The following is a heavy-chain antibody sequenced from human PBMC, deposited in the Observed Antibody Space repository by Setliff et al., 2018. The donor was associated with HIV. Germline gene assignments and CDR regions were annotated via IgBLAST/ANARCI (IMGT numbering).Heavy chain of an antibody. D-gene: IGHD2-21*01. J-gene: IGHJ4*02. V-gene: IGHV4-34*01. CDR2: INHSGST. CDR1: GGSFSGYY. Sequence: SETLSLTCAVYGGSFSGYYWSWIRQPPGKGGEWMGEINHSGSTNYNPSLKRRVTISVATSKNQFSVRLSSVTAADTAVYYCATRDCGDDCYFDYWGQATLVTVS. CDR3: ATRDCGDDCYFDY.